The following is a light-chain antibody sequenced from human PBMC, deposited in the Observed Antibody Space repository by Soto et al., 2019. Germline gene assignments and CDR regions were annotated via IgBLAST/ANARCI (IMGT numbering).Light chain of an antibody. CDR1: QSISSW. Sequence: DIQMTQSPSTLSASVGDRVTITCRASQSISSWLAWYQQNPGKAPKLLIYDASSLESGVPSRFSGSGAGTEFTLTISSLQPDDFATYYCQQYNSYQGTFGQGTKVEIK. V-gene: IGKV1-5*01. CDR3: QQYNSYQGT. J-gene: IGKJ1*01. CDR2: DAS.